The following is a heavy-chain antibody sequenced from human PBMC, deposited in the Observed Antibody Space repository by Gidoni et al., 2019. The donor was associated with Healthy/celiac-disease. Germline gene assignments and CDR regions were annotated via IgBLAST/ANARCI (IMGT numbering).Heavy chain of an antibody. Sequence: QVQLQESGPGLVKPSQTLSLTCTVSGGSISSGSYYWSWIRQPAGKGLEWIGRIYTSGSTNYNPSLKSRVTISVDTSKNQFSLKLSSVTAADTAVYYCAREFDYYGSGSYYPHAFDIWGQGTMVTVSS. CDR1: GGSISSGSYY. CDR3: AREFDYYGSGSYYPHAFDI. J-gene: IGHJ3*02. V-gene: IGHV4-61*02. D-gene: IGHD3-10*01. CDR2: IYTSGST.